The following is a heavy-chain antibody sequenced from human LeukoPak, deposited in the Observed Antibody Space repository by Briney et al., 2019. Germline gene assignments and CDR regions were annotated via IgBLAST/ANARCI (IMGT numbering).Heavy chain of an antibody. CDR3: ARGIRRFGELSRWFDP. J-gene: IGHJ5*02. CDR2: INPNSGGT. Sequence: ASVKVSCKASGYTFTGYYMHWVGQAPGQGLEWMGRINPNSGGTNYAQKFQGRVTMTRDTSISTAYMELSRLRSDDTAVYYCARGIRRFGELSRWFDPWGQGTLVTVSS. D-gene: IGHD3-10*01. V-gene: IGHV1-2*06. CDR1: GYTFTGYY.